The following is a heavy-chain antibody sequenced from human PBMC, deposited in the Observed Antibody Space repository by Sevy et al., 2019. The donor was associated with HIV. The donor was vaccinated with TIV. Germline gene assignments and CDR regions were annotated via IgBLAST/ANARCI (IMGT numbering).Heavy chain of an antibody. V-gene: IGHV3-30*02. CDR1: GFTFSDYG. Sequence: GGSLRLSCAASGFTFSDYGMHWVRQAPGKGLEWVAFIRDDGSNKYYADSVKGRFTISRDNSKDTLYLQMNSLRPADTAVFYCVPGVTIFGVPVYWGQGTLVTVSS. D-gene: IGHD3-3*01. CDR2: IRDDGSNK. J-gene: IGHJ4*02. CDR3: VPGVTIFGVPVY.